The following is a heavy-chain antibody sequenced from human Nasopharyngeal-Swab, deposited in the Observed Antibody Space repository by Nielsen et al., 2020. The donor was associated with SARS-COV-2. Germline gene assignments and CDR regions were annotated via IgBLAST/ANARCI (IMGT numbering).Heavy chain of an antibody. CDR3: ATAYGSVSSPEY. J-gene: IGHJ4*02. V-gene: IGHV1-18*01. Sequence: ASVKVSCKASGYTFTSFGISWVRQAPGQGLEWMGWISSYNGDTHYAHSLQGRITMTTDTSTSTAYLELRSLRSDDTAMYYCATAYGSVSSPEYWGQGTLVTAPQ. CDR2: ISSYNGDT. D-gene: IGHD3-10*01. CDR1: GYTFTSFG.